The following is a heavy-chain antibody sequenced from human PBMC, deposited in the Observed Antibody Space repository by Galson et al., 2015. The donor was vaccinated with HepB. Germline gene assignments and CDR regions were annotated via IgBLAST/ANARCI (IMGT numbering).Heavy chain of an antibody. CDR1: GFTFSSYA. Sequence: SLRLSCAASGFTFSSYAMHWVRQAPGKGLEWVAVISYDGSNKYYADSVKGRFTISRDNSKNTLYLQMNSLRAEDTAVYYCARVLIEVAGTLVGDYWGQGTLVTVSS. CDR3: ARVLIEVAGTLVGDY. J-gene: IGHJ4*02. D-gene: IGHD6-19*01. V-gene: IGHV3-30*04. CDR2: ISYDGSNK.